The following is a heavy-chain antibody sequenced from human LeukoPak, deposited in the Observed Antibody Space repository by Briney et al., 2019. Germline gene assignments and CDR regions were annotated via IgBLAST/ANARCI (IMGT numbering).Heavy chain of an antibody. CDR3: ARASFGSPFDY. Sequence: SETLSLTCTVSGYSISSGYYWGWIRQPPGKGLEWIGSIYHSGSTYYNPSLKSRVTISVDTSKNQFSLKLSSVTAADTAVYYCARASFGSPFDYWGQGTLVTVSS. V-gene: IGHV4-38-2*02. CDR1: GYSISSGYY. CDR2: IYHSGST. J-gene: IGHJ4*02. D-gene: IGHD3-16*01.